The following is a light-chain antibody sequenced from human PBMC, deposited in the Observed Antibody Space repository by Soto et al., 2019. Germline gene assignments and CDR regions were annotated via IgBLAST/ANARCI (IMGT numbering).Light chain of an antibody. CDR2: DAS. V-gene: IGKV1-33*01. Sequence: DIQMTXXXXXXSASVGDRVTITCQASQDITNSLNWYQQKPGKVPKVLIYDASILETGVPSRFSGSGSRTDYTFTITSLQPEDVATYDCQQYDNLPWTFGHGTTVD. CDR3: QQYDNLPWT. CDR1: QDITNS. J-gene: IGKJ3*01.